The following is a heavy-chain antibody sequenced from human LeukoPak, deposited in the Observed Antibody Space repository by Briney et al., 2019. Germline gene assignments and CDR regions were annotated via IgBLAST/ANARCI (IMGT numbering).Heavy chain of an antibody. Sequence: PSETLSLTCAVYGGSFSGYYWSWIRQPPGKGLEWIGEINHSGSTNYNPSLKSRVTISVDTSKNQFSLKLSSVTAADTAVYYCARATVGATGWFDPWGQGTLVTVSS. V-gene: IGHV4-34*01. CDR2: INHSGST. CDR3: ARATVGATGWFDP. CDR1: GGSFSGYY. D-gene: IGHD1-26*01. J-gene: IGHJ5*02.